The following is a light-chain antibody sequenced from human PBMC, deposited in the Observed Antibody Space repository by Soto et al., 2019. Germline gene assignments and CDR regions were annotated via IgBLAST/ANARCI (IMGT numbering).Light chain of an antibody. V-gene: IGLV2-14*01. CDR1: SSDVGGYNY. J-gene: IGLJ1*01. CDR3: SSYTSGSTLYV. CDR2: ASS. Sequence: QSALTQPASVSGSPGQSITISFTGTSSDVGGYNYVSWYQHHPGKAPRLMIYASSNRPSGVSHRFSGSRSGNTASLTTSGLQAEDEADYYCSSYTSGSTLYVFGTGTKVTVL.